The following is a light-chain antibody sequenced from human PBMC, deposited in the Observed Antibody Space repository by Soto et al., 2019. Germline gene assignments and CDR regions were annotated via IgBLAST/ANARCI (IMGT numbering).Light chain of an antibody. CDR1: QSISSW. CDR2: DAS. V-gene: IGKV1-5*01. CDR3: QQYNRYLT. J-gene: IGKJ1*01. Sequence: DIQMTQSPSTLSASVGDRVTITCRASQSISSWLAWYQQKPGKAPKLLIFDASSLESGVPSRFSGRGSGTEFTLTIRRLQPDVFATYYCQQYNRYLTFGQGTKVEIK.